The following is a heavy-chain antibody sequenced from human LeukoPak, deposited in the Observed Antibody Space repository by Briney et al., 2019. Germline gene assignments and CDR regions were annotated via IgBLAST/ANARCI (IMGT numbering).Heavy chain of an antibody. CDR2: ISGTGVTT. V-gene: IGHV3-23*01. CDR1: GFTFSSYA. Sequence: GGSLRLSCAASGFTFSSYAMSWVRQAPGKGLEWVSSISGTGVTTYYADSVKGRFTISRDNVKKSLYLQMSGLRVEDTAVYYCTRTCVPAVCSDGRYGMDVWGQGTTVTVSS. J-gene: IGHJ6*02. CDR3: TRTCVPAVCSDGRYGMDV. D-gene: IGHD3-10*02.